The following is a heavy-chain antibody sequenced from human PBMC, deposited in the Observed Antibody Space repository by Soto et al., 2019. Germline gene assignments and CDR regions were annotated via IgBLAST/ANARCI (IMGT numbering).Heavy chain of an antibody. CDR2: INAGNGNT. Sequence: QVQLVQSGAEVKKPGASVKVSCKASGYTFSTYAMHWVRQAPGQSLEWMGWINAGNGNTKYSQKFQGRVTITRDTSESTAYMELSSLRSEDTALYYCARDFYDSSGFDYWGQGTLVTVSS. CDR3: ARDFYDSSGFDY. J-gene: IGHJ4*02. V-gene: IGHV1-3*01. CDR1: GYTFSTYA. D-gene: IGHD3-22*01.